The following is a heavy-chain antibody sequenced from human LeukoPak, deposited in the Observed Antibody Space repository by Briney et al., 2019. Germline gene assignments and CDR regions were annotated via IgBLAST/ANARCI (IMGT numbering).Heavy chain of an antibody. D-gene: IGHD3-3*01. CDR1: GRSISSSSYY. Sequence: SETLSLTCTVSGRSISSSSYYWGWIRQPPGMGLEWIGSIYYSGSTYYNPSLKSRVTISVDTSKNQFSLKLSSVTAADTAVYYCARLSLYYDFWSGYYLFWGQGTLVTVSS. CDR2: IYYSGST. V-gene: IGHV4-39*01. CDR3: ARLSLYYDFWSGYYLF. J-gene: IGHJ4*02.